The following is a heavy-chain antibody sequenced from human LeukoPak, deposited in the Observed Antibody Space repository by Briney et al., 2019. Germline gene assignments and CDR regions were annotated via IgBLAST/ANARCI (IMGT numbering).Heavy chain of an antibody. Sequence: KSSETLSLTCTVSGGSINTKTHYWACIRQTPGKGLEWIGSVFYNGNTYYNPSLKSRVTISVDTSKNQFSLRLTSVTAADTAVYYCAKHGEASSGYYADFFDHCGQGTLVTVSS. CDR2: VFYNGNT. CDR1: GGSINTKTHY. V-gene: IGHV4-39*01. J-gene: IGHJ4*02. CDR3: AKHGEASSGYYADFFDH. D-gene: IGHD3-22*01.